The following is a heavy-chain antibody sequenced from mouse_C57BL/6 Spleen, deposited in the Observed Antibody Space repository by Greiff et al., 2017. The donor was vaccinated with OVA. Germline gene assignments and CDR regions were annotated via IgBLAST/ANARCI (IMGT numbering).Heavy chain of an antibody. J-gene: IGHJ3*01. V-gene: IGHV1-64*01. Sequence: QVQLQQPGAELVKPGASVKLSCKASGYTFTSYWMHWVKQRPGQGLEWIGMIHPNSGSTNYNEKFKSKATLTVDKSSSTAYMQLSSLTSEDSAVYDCARSPYGYDGAWFAYWGQGTLVTVSA. D-gene: IGHD2-2*01. CDR1: GYTFTSYW. CDR2: IHPNSGST. CDR3: ARSPYGYDGAWFAY.